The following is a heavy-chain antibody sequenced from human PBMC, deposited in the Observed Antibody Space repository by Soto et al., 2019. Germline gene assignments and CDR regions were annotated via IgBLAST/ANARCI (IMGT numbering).Heavy chain of an antibody. CDR1: SGTFSSYT. J-gene: IGHJ6*01. CDR2: IIPILGIA. CDR3: AIDCIFGTPVHNYDVQDV. Sequence: GDPVKVSCKASSGTFSSYTISWEPRAPGQGLEWMGRIIPILGIANYAHKFQSRVTITAGKYTSTAYMELSSLRSEDTAVYYCAIDCIFGTPVHNYDVQDVCRRGTTV. D-gene: IGHD3-10*02. V-gene: IGHV1-69*04.